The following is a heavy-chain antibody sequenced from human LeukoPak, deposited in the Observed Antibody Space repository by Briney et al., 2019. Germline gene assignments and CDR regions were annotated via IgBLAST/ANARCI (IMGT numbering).Heavy chain of an antibody. D-gene: IGHD3-22*01. V-gene: IGHV3-33*01. Sequence: GGSLRLSCAASGFTFSSYGMHWVRQAPGKGLEWVAVMWYDGSNKYYVDSVQGRFTISRDNSKSTLYLQMSSLRAEDTAVYYCARGDYYDSSGYYFPDAFDIWGQGTMVTVSS. CDR2: MWYDGSNK. CDR3: ARGDYYDSSGYYFPDAFDI. CDR1: GFTFSSYG. J-gene: IGHJ3*02.